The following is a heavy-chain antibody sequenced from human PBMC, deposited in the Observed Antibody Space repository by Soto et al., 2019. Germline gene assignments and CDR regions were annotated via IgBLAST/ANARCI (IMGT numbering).Heavy chain of an antibody. D-gene: IGHD5-12*01. V-gene: IGHV3-11*06. CDR1: GFNCSYYY. CDR3: ARGPPLATITFFAY. CDR2: ISSSSYI. Sequence: VGSPRISCAASGFNCSYYYMSWIRQAPGKGLVGVSYISSSSYIYYADSLQGLFTISRDNAKNSLYLQMNSLRAEDTAVYYCARGPPLATITFFAYWGQATLVTVSS. J-gene: IGHJ4*02.